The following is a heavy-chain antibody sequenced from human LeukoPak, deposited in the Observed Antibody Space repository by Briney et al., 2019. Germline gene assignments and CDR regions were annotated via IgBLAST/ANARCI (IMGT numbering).Heavy chain of an antibody. CDR1: GFTFSSYA. Sequence: PGRSLRLSCAASGFTFSSYAMHWVRQAPGKGLEWVAVISYDGSNKYYADSVKGRFTISRDNSKNTLYLQMNSLRAEDTAVYYCAREAWYNWNWRPHFFDYWGQGTLVTVSS. CDR3: AREAWYNWNWRPHFFDY. D-gene: IGHD1-7*01. V-gene: IGHV3-30*04. CDR2: ISYDGSNK. J-gene: IGHJ4*02.